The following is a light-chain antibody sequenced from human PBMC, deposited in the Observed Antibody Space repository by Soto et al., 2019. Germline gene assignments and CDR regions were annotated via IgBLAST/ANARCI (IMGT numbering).Light chain of an antibody. CDR1: SSDVGGHNS. Sequence: QSALTQPASLYGSPGQSITISCTGTSSDVGGHNSVSWYQQHPGKAPKLMIYNVSNRPSGVSNRFSGSKSGNTASLTISGLLAEDEADYYCTSYTSSSTYVFGAGTKVTVL. CDR3: TSYTSSSTYV. V-gene: IGLV2-14*01. J-gene: IGLJ1*01. CDR2: NVS.